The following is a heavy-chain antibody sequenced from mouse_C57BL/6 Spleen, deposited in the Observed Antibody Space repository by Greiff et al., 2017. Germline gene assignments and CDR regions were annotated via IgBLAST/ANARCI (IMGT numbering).Heavy chain of an antibody. V-gene: IGHV1-82*01. Sequence: VKLQESGPELVKPGASVKISCKASGYAFSSSWMNWVKQRPGKGLEWIGRIYPGDGDTNYNGKFKGKATLTADKSSSTAYMQLSSLTSEDSAVYFCARSGPYAMYYWGQGTSVTVSS. CDR2: IYPGDGDT. J-gene: IGHJ4*01. CDR3: ARSGPYAMYY. CDR1: GYAFSSSW. D-gene: IGHD3-1*01.